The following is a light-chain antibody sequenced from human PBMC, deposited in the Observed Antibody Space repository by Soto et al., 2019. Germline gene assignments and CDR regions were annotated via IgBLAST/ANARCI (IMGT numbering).Light chain of an antibody. CDR3: QQYNSYWT. CDR1: QSVSSSY. Sequence: IVMTQSPATLSVSPGERATLYCRASQSVSSSYLAWFQQKPGQAPXLLIYGASTRATGIPARFSGSGSGTEFTLTISSLQPDYFASDYCQQYNSYWTFGQGTKVDIK. J-gene: IGKJ1*01. CDR2: GAS. V-gene: IGKV3D-15*01.